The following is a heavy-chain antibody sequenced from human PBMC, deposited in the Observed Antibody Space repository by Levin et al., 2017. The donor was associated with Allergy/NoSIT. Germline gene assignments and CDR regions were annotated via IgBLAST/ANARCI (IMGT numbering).Heavy chain of an antibody. CDR3: AVFSIRYGAFDI. J-gene: IGHJ3*02. CDR2: VNHRGST. Sequence: SETLSLTCAVYGGSFGGYYWSWLRQPPGKSLEWIGEVNHRGSTTYNPSLKSRATISVDTSTNQFSVKLNSVTAADTAGHFCAVFSIRYGAFDIWGQGTMVTVSS. D-gene: IGHD4-17*01. CDR1: GGSFGGYY. V-gene: IGHV4-34*01.